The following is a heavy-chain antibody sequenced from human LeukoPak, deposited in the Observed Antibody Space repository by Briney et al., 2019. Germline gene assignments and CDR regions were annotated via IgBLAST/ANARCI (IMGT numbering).Heavy chain of an antibody. D-gene: IGHD2-8*01. CDR3: SRENGAFSPFGY. J-gene: IGHJ4*02. Sequence: PSETLSLTCAVYGGSFSGYFWSWIRQPPGKGLEWIGEINHSGSTDYNPSLKSRVTISVDTSKNQFSLKLNSVTAADTAVYYCSRENGAFSPFGYWGQGTLVTVLS. V-gene: IGHV4-34*01. CDR1: GGSFSGYF. CDR2: INHSGST.